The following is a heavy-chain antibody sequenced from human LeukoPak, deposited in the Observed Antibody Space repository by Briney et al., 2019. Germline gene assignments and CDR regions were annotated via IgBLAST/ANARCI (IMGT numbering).Heavy chain of an antibody. CDR3: ARDSSSSWYGYFDY. D-gene: IGHD6-13*01. J-gene: IGHJ4*02. Sequence: SETLSLTCTVSGGSISSYYWSWIRQPPGKGLEWIGYIYCSGSTNYNPSLKSRVTISVDTSKNQFSLKLSSVTAADTAVYYCARDSSSSWYGYFDYWGQGTLVTVSS. CDR1: GGSISSYY. CDR2: IYCSGST. V-gene: IGHV4-59*01.